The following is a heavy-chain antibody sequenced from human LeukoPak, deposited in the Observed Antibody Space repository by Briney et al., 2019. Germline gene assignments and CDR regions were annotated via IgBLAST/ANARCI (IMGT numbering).Heavy chain of an antibody. Sequence: GGSLRLSCAASGFTFTSYTMNWVRQAPGKGLEWVSSISSSSSYIYYADSVKGRFTISRDNSKNTLYLQMNSPRAEDTAVYYCAKRGSGSYSSYFDYWGQGTLVTVSS. V-gene: IGHV3-21*04. CDR3: AKRGSGSYSSYFDY. D-gene: IGHD3-10*01. CDR1: GFTFTSYT. J-gene: IGHJ4*02. CDR2: ISSSSSYI.